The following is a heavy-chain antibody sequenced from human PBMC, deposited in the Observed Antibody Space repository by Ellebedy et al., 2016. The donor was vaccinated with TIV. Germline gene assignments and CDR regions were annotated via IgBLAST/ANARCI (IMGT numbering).Heavy chain of an antibody. Sequence: GESLKISCAASGFTFTQYWLHWVRQAPGKGPVWVSRINSDGSSTTYADSVKGRFTISRHKSKDTLYLQMNSLRADDTAVYYCARVKAYSAFDIWGQGTRVTVSS. D-gene: IGHD2-15*01. CDR3: ARVKAYSAFDI. CDR2: INSDGSST. J-gene: IGHJ3*02. CDR1: GFTFTQYW. V-gene: IGHV3-74*01.